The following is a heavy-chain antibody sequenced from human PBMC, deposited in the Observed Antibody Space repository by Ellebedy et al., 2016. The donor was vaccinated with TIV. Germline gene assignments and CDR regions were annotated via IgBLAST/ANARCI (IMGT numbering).Heavy chain of an antibody. CDR3: ARANPDYADAFDI. Sequence: SETLSLTCTVSGGSISSYYWSWIRQPPGKGLEWIGYIYYSGSTNYNPSLKSRVTISVDTSKNQFSLKLSSVTAADTAVYYCARANPDYADAFDIWGQGTMVTVSS. V-gene: IGHV4-59*01. J-gene: IGHJ3*02. CDR1: GGSISSYY. D-gene: IGHD4-17*01. CDR2: IYYSGST.